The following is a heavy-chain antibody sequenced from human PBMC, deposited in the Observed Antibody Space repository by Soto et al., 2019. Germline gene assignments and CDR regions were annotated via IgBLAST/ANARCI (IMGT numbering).Heavy chain of an antibody. CDR2: INPNSGNT. V-gene: IGHV1-8*01. J-gene: IGHJ5*02. CDR1: GYTFTSYD. D-gene: IGHD6-13*01. Sequence: QVQLVQSGAEVKKSGASVKVSCKASGYTFTSYDINWVRQATGQGLEWMGWINPNSGNTGYAQKFQGRVTMTRNTSISTAYMELSSLRYEDTAVYYCARERSAAGTGWFDPWGQGTLVTVSS. CDR3: ARERSAAGTGWFDP.